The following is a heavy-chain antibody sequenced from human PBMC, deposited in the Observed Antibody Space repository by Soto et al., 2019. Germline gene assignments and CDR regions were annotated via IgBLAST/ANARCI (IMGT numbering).Heavy chain of an antibody. CDR2: IFANGHT. Sequence: QLQLQELGPGLVKASETLSLTCIVSGGSISEKYWNWVRQPPGKGLEWIGLIFANGHTDYNPSLKSRVTMSVDASKNQFSLRLTSMTAADTAVYYCVASLAASGLNWLDPWGRGTLVTVSS. CDR3: VASLAASGLNWLDP. CDR1: GGSISEKY. D-gene: IGHD6-13*01. J-gene: IGHJ5*02. V-gene: IGHV4-4*07.